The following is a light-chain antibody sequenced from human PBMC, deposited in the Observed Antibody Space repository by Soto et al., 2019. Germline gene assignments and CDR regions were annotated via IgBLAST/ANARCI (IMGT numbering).Light chain of an antibody. Sequence: MTQSPSTLSVSPGERATLSCRASQTIDNRLAWYQQRPGQAPRLLIYGASIRATGIPARFSGSGSGTEFTLTISGLQSEDFGVYYCQQYKDWRTFGQGTNVDIK. J-gene: IGKJ1*01. CDR3: QQYKDWRT. CDR2: GAS. CDR1: QTIDNR. V-gene: IGKV3-15*01.